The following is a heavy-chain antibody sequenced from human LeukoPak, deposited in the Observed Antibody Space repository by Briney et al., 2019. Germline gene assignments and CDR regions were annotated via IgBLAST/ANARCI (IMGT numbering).Heavy chain of an antibody. CDR2: FDPEDGET. CDR3: ATSTAQNYYYYGMDV. V-gene: IGHV1-24*01. D-gene: IGHD2-21*02. Sequence: ASVKVSCKVSGYTLTELSMHWVRQAPGKGLEWMGGFDPEDGETIYAQKFQGRVTMTEDTSTGTAYMELSSLRSEDTAVYYCATSTAQNYYYYGMDVWGQGTTVTVSS. CDR1: GYTLTELS. J-gene: IGHJ6*02.